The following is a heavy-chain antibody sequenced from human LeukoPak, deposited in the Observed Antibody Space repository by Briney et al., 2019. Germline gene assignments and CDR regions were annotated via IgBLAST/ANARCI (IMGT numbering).Heavy chain of an antibody. CDR3: AREVLSYDYVWGSYRAHFDY. CDR1: GGTFSSYA. Sequence: SVKVSCKASGGTFSSYAISWVRQAPGQGLEWMGGIIPIFGTANYAQKFQGRVTITADESTSTAYMELSSLRSEDTAVYYCAREVLSYDYVWGSYRAHFDYWGQGTLVTVSS. CDR2: IIPIFGTA. D-gene: IGHD3-16*02. J-gene: IGHJ4*02. V-gene: IGHV1-69*13.